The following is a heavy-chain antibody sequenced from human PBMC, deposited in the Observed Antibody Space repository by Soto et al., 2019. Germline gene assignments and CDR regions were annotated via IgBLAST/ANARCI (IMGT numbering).Heavy chain of an antibody. Sequence: PGGSLRLSCAASGFTFSSYWMHWVRQAPGKGLVWVSVICYDGSNKYYADSVKGRFTFSRDNSKNTLYLQMNSLRAEDTVVYYCARDGDDSSGYYGVFDYWGQGTLVTVSS. V-gene: IGHV3-33*08. CDR3: ARDGDDSSGYYGVFDY. CDR1: GFTFSSYW. J-gene: IGHJ4*02. D-gene: IGHD3-22*01. CDR2: ICYDGSNK.